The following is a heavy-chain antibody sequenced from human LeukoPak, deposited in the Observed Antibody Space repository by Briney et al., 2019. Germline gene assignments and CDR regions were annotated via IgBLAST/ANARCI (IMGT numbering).Heavy chain of an antibody. J-gene: IGHJ4*02. D-gene: IGHD6-19*01. CDR1: GGSISSGGYY. CDR3: ARVIGWLVTGIGGYFDY. V-gene: IGHV4-31*03. Sequence: KASETLSLTCTVSGGSISSGGYYWSWIRQHPGKGLEWFGYIYYSGSTYYNPSLKSRVTISVDTSKNQFSLKLSSVTAADTAVYYCARVIGWLVTGIGGYFDYWGQGTLVTVSS. CDR2: IYYSGST.